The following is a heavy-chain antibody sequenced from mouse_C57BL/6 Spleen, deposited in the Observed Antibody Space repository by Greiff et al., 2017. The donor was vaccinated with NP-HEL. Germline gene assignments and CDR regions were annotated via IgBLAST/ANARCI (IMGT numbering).Heavy chain of an antibody. CDR1: GYSFTDYN. Sequence: EVKLQESGPELVKPGASVKISCKASGYSFTDYNMNWVKQSNGKSLEWIGVINPNYGTTSYNQKFKGKATLTVDQSSSTADMQLNSLTSEDSAVYYCAKSRYYGSSYGAMDYWGQGTSVTVSS. V-gene: IGHV1-39*01. CDR3: AKSRYYGSSYGAMDY. D-gene: IGHD1-1*01. CDR2: INPNYGTT. J-gene: IGHJ4*01.